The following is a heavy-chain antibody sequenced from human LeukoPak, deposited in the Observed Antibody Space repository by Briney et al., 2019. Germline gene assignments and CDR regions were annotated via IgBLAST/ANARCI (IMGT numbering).Heavy chain of an antibody. Sequence: SETLSLTCTVSGGSISSYYWSWIRQPAGKGLEWIGRIYTSGSTNYNPSLKSRVTISVDTSKNQFSLKLSSVTAADTAVYYCARGRSSSYYYYYYMDVWGKGTTVTVSS. CDR3: ARGRSSSYYYYYYMDV. D-gene: IGHD6-6*01. V-gene: IGHV4-4*07. J-gene: IGHJ6*03. CDR2: IYTSGST. CDR1: GGSISSYY.